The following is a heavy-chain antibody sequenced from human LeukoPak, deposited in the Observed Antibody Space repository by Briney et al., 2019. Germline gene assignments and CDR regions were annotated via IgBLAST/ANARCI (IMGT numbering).Heavy chain of an antibody. CDR3: ARDPLPIAVAIDY. CDR2: IFYSGST. V-gene: IGHV4-39*07. Sequence: SETLSLTCSVSGVPINGNNYYWDWIRQHPGKGLEWIGSIFYSGSTYYNPSLKSRVTISVDKSKNQFSLKLSSVTAADTAVYYCARDPLPIAVAIDYWGQGTLVTVSS. CDR1: GVPINGNNYY. J-gene: IGHJ4*02. D-gene: IGHD6-19*01.